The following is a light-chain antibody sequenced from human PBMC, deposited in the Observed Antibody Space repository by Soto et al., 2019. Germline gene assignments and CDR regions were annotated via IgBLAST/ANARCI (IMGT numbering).Light chain of an antibody. CDR2: GAS. V-gene: IGKV3-20*01. Sequence: EIILTQSPDTLSLSPGERATLSFRASQTVSSNYLAWCQQRPGQAPRLLIYGASTRAAGIPDRFSGSGSGTDFTLTISRLEPEDFAVYYCQHYNNWPPWTFGQGTKVDI. J-gene: IGKJ1*01. CDR3: QHYNNWPPWT. CDR1: QTVSSNY.